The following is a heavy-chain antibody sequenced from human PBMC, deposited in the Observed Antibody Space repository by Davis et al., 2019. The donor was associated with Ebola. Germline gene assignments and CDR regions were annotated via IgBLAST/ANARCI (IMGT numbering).Heavy chain of an antibody. CDR2: IIPIFGTA. D-gene: IGHD2-21*02. V-gene: IGHV1-69*13. CDR3: ARVSAYLCGGDCYSDY. CDR1: GGTFSSYV. J-gene: IGHJ4*02. Sequence: SVKVSCKASGGTFSSYVISWVRQAPGQGLEWMGGIIPIFGTANYAQKFQGRVTITADESTSTAYMELSSLRSEDTAVYYCARVSAYLCGGDCYSDYWGQGTLVTVSS.